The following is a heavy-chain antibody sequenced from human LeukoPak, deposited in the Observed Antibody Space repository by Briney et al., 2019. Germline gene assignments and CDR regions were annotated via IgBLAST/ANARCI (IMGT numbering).Heavy chain of an antibody. D-gene: IGHD5-18*01. CDR2: ISSSSSYI. Sequence: PGGSLRLSCAASGFTFSSYSMNWVRQAPGKGLEWVSSISSSSSYIYYADSVKGRFTISRDNAKNSLYLQMNSLRAEDTAVYYCARANSYGRNHAFDIWGQGTMVTVSS. J-gene: IGHJ3*02. CDR1: GFTFSSYS. V-gene: IGHV3-21*01. CDR3: ARANSYGRNHAFDI.